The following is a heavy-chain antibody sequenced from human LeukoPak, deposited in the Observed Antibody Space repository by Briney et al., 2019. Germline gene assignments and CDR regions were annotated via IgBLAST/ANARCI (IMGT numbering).Heavy chain of an antibody. V-gene: IGHV4-61*02. Sequence: SETLSLTCTVSGGSISSTEDHWTWIRQRPGKGLEWIGRIYTSGSTNYNPSLKSRVTISVDTSKNQFSLKLSSVTAADTAVYYCASLAYCGGDCYGILETDAFDIWGQGTMVTVSS. CDR1: GGSISSTEDH. CDR2: IYTSGST. CDR3: ASLAYCGGDCYGILETDAFDI. D-gene: IGHD2-21*01. J-gene: IGHJ3*02.